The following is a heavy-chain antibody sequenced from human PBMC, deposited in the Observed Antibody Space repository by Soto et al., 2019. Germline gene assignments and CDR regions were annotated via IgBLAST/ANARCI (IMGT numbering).Heavy chain of an antibody. CDR1: GFTFSSYG. V-gene: IGHV3-33*01. CDR3: ASPYYCDSSAPTV. Sequence: QVQLVESGGGVVQPGRSLRLSCAASGFTFSSYGMHWVRQAPGKGLEWVAVIWYDGSNKYYADSVKGRFTISRDNSKNTLYLQMKSLRAEDTAVYSCASPYYCDSSAPTVWGQGTMVTVSS. J-gene: IGHJ3*01. CDR2: IWYDGSNK. D-gene: IGHD3-22*01.